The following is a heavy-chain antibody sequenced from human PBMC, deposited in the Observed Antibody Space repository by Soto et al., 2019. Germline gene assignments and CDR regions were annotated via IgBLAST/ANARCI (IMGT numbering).Heavy chain of an antibody. D-gene: IGHD4-17*01. CDR3: ARDNDSSYGDYVGWYFDY. CDR2: ISYDGSNK. CDR1: GFTFSSYA. J-gene: IGHJ4*02. V-gene: IGHV3-30-3*01. Sequence: VQLVESGGGVVQPGRSLRLSCAASGFTFSSYAMHWVRQAPGKGLEWVAVISYDGSNKYYADSVKGRFTISRDNSKNTLYLQMNSLRAEDTAVYYCARDNDSSYGDYVGWYFDYWGQGTLVTVSS.